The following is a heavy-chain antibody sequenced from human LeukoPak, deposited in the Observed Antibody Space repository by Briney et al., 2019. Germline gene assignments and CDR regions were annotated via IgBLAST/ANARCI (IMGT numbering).Heavy chain of an antibody. CDR3: ARAWRVLQVVAIFDY. J-gene: IGHJ4*02. D-gene: IGHD2-15*01. V-gene: IGHV4-34*01. CDR2: INHSGST. Sequence: SSETLSLTCAVYGGSFSGYYWTWIRPPPGKGLEWIGEINHSGSTNYNPSLKSRVTISVDTSKNQFSLKLSSVTAADTAVYYCARAWRVLQVVAIFDYWGQGTLVTVSS. CDR1: GGSFSGYY.